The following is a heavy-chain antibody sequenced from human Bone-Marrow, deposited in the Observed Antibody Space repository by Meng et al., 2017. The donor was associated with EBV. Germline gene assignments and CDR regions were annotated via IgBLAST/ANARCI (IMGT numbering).Heavy chain of an antibody. CDR2: INHSGST. J-gene: IGHJ4*02. Sequence: QVQLQQWGAGLLKPSATLSLTCAVYGGSFSGYYWSWIRQPPGKGLEWIGEINHSGSTNYNPSLKSRLTISVDTSKSQFSLKLSSVTAADTAVYYCARGGRASARAGVGHDFWGQGTLVTVAS. CDR1: GGSFSGYY. CDR3: ARGGRASARAGVGHDF. D-gene: IGHD6-6*01. V-gene: IGHV4-34*01.